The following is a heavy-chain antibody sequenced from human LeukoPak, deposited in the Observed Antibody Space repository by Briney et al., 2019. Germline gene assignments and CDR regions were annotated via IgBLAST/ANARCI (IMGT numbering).Heavy chain of an antibody. Sequence: SETLSLTCAVYGGSFSGYYSSWIRQPPGKGLEWIGEINHSGSTNYNPSLKSRVTISVDTSKNQFSLKLSSVTAADTAVYYCARPRYSSGALLYWGQGTLVTVSS. CDR2: INHSGST. V-gene: IGHV4-34*01. CDR1: GGSFSGYY. CDR3: ARPRYSSGALLY. D-gene: IGHD6-19*01. J-gene: IGHJ4*02.